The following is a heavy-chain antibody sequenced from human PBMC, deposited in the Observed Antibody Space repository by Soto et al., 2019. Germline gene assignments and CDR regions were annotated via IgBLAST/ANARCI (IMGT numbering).Heavy chain of an antibody. CDR2: VYRTGRT. Sequence: SETLSLTCTVSGGSFKSGSYSWSWIRQPPGKGLEWIGYVYRTGRTSYNPSLKSRVSISMDTSKNQFSLNLDSVTAADTAVYFCARDFAYFDSWGQGTLVTVSS. CDR3: ARDFAYFDS. D-gene: IGHD3-3*01. CDR1: GGSFKSGSYS. J-gene: IGHJ4*02. V-gene: IGHV4-61*01.